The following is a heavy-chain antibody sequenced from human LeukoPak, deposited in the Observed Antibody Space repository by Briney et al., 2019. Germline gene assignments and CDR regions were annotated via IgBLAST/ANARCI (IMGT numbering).Heavy chain of an antibody. D-gene: IGHD3-10*01. CDR1: GDSISNYY. CDR2: IYSSRST. V-gene: IGHV4-4*07. J-gene: IGHJ4*02. Sequence: SSETLSLTCSVSGDSISNYYWSWIRQPADKGLEWIGRIYSSRSTNYNPSLRSRATMSVDTSKNQFSLKLNSVTAADTAVYYCARSSVVRGVVTFDYWGQGTLVTVSS. CDR3: ARSSVVRGVVTFDY.